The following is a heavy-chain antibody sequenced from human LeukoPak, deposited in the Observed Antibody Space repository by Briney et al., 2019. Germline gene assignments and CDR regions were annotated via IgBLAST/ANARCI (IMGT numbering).Heavy chain of an antibody. CDR2: IYDSGST. CDR3: ARGMGIAAVLYYYGMDV. D-gene: IGHD6-13*01. Sequence: SETLSLTCTVSGGSISSYYWSWIRQPPGKGLEWIAYIYDSGSTNYNPSLKSRVAISVDTSKNQFSLKLSSVTAADTAVYYCARGMGIAAVLYYYGMDVWGQGTTVTVSS. CDR1: GGSISSYY. J-gene: IGHJ6*02. V-gene: IGHV4-59*12.